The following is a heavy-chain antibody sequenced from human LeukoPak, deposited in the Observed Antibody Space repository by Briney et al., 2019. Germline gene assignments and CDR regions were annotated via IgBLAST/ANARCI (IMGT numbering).Heavy chain of an antibody. CDR2: ISYNGSHQ. CDR3: ATSIRRITISS. CDR1: GFKFSDYS. J-gene: IGHJ4*02. D-gene: IGHD3-3*01. V-gene: IGHV3-30*03. Sequence: PGGSLRLSCAASGFKFSDYSMNWVRQAPGKGLEWLTVISYNGSHQYYSDSVRGRFTISRDNSRNSVFLQINRLRPEDTAVYYCATSIRRITISSWGQGTLVTVSS.